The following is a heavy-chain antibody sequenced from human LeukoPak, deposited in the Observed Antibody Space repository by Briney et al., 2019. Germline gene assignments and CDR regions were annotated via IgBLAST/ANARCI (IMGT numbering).Heavy chain of an antibody. D-gene: IGHD2-21*02. CDR2: ISWNSGDI. Sequence: SGGSLRLSCAASGFSFGGYALHWVRQAPGKGLEWVASISWNSGDIVHADSVKGRFTISRDNAKNSLYLQMDSLRTEDTALYYCVKSGGYATAIRYFDLRGRGTLVTVSS. CDR3: VKSGGYATAIRYFDL. CDR1: GFSFGGYA. J-gene: IGHJ2*01. V-gene: IGHV3-9*01.